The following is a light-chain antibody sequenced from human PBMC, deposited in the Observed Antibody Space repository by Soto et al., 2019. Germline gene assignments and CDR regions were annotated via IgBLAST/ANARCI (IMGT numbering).Light chain of an antibody. V-gene: IGKV1-13*02. J-gene: IGKJ5*01. CDR3: QQFNSYPIT. CDR2: IAS. CDR1: QGITSA. Sequence: IQLTQSPSSLSASVGDRVTITCRASQGITSALAWYQQKPGKAPKLLISIASNLENGVPSRVSGSGSGTDFTLTISSLQPEDFATYFCQQFNSYPITFGQGTRLEIK.